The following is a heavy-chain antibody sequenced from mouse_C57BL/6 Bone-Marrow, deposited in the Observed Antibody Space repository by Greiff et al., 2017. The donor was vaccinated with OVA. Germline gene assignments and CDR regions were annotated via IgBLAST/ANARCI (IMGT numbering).Heavy chain of an antibody. V-gene: IGHV1-81*01. CDR3: ARGMITNYFDY. D-gene: IGHD2-4*01. CDR1: GYTFTSYG. CDR2: IYPRSGNT. J-gene: IGHJ2*01. Sequence: QVQLQQSGAELARPGASVKLSCKASGYTFTSYGISWVKQRTGQGLEWIGEIYPRSGNTYFNEKVKGKATLTADKSSSTAYMELRSLTSEDSAVYFCARGMITNYFDYWGQGTTLTVSS.